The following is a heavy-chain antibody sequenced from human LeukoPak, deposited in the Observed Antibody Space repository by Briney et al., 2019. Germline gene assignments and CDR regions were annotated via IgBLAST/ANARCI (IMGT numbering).Heavy chain of an antibody. Sequence: SETLSLTCTVSGGSISTYYWSLIRQPAGKGLEWIGRIYASGNTNYNPSLKSRVTMSLDTSKNQFSLRLTSVTAADTAVYYCARALLWFGELLRPDDAFDIWGQGTMVTVSS. V-gene: IGHV4-4*07. CDR1: GGSISTYY. J-gene: IGHJ3*02. CDR2: IYASGNT. D-gene: IGHD3-10*01. CDR3: ARALLWFGELLRPDDAFDI.